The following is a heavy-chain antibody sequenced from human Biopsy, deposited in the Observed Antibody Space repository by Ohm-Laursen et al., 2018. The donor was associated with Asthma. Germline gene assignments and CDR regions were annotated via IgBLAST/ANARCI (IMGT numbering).Heavy chain of an antibody. CDR2: IMTVFGTT. CDR3: ARCQVGYSSGWSLLLKKIYYSGMDV. J-gene: IGHJ6*02. Sequence: SSVKVSCKAPGGTFSNFAISWVRQAPGQGLEWLGGIMTVFGTTNYAQKFQGRVTITADESTSTAYMEATSLRSEDTAIYYCARCQVGYSSGWSLLLKKIYYSGMDVWGQGTAVTVSS. D-gene: IGHD6-19*01. V-gene: IGHV1-69*01. CDR1: GGTFSNFA.